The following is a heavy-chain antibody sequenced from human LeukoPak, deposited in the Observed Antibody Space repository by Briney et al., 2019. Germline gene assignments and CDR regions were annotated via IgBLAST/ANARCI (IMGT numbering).Heavy chain of an antibody. CDR2: IYYSGST. CDR1: GGSISSYY. D-gene: IGHD6-13*01. CDR3: ARVAAAGSVQFDY. Sequence: PSETLSLTCTVSGGSISSYYWSWIRQPPGKGLEWIGYIYYSGSTNYNPSLKSRVTISVDTSKNQFSQKLSSVTAADTAVYYCARVAAAGSVQFDYWGQGTLVTVSS. V-gene: IGHV4-59*01. J-gene: IGHJ4*02.